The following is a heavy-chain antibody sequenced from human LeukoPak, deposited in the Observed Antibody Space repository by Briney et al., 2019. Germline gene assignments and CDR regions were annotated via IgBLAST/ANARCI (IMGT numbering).Heavy chain of an antibody. CDR2: ISSSSSTI. D-gene: IGHD2-2*01. V-gene: IGHV3-48*01. CDR1: GFTFSSYS. J-gene: IGHJ4*02. CDR3: ARDGGRVVPAAIPLGY. Sequence: AGGSLRLSCAASGFTFSSYSMNWVRQAPGKGLEWVSSISSSSSTIYYADSVKGRFTISRDNAKNSLYLQMNSLRAEDTAVYYCARDGGRVVPAAIPLGYWGQGTLVTVSS.